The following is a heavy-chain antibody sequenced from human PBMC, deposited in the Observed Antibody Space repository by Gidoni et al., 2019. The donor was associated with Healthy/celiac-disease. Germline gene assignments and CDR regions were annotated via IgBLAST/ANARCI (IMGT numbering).Heavy chain of an antibody. CDR3: VSGSYYSWGFDY. V-gene: IGHV3-48*02. D-gene: IGHD3-10*01. CDR2: ISSSSSTI. CDR1: GFTFSSYS. Sequence: EVQLVESGGGLVQPGGSLRLSCAASGFTFSSYSMNWVRQAPGKGLEWVSYISSSSSTIYYADSVKGRFTISRDNAKNSLYLQMNSLRDEDTAVYYCVSGSYYSWGFDYWGQGTLVTVSS. J-gene: IGHJ4*02.